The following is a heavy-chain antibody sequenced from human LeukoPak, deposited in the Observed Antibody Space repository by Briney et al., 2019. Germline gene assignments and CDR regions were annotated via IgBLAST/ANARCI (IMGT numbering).Heavy chain of an antibody. J-gene: IGHJ5*02. CDR3: ARDLGVAPFDP. Sequence: PGESMRLSCAPSGFTFSSYWMHWVRQAPGKGLVWVSRINSDGSSTSYADSVKGRFTISRDNAKNTLYLQMNSLRAEDTAVYYCARDLGVAPFDPWGQGALVTVSS. CDR2: INSDGSST. V-gene: IGHV3-74*01. CDR1: GFTFSSYW. D-gene: IGHD3-10*01.